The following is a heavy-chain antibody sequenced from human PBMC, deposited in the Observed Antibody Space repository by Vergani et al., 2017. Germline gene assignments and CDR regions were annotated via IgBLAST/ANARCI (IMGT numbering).Heavy chain of an antibody. D-gene: IGHD3-10*01. CDR2: IKQDGSEK. Sequence: VQLVESGGGVVQPGRSLRLSCAASGFTFSNYGMHWVRQAPDKGLEWVANIKQDGSEKYYVDSVKGRFTISRDNAKNSLYLQMNSLRAEDTAVYYCARDRPKYYYGSGRGYYYGMDVWGQGTTVTVSS. CDR1: GFTFSNYG. V-gene: IGHV3-7*01. J-gene: IGHJ6*02. CDR3: ARDRPKYYYGSGRGYYYGMDV.